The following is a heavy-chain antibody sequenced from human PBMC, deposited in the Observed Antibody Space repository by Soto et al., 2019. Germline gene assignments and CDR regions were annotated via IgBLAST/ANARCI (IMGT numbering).Heavy chain of an antibody. CDR1: GYTFTSYG. V-gene: IGHV1-18*01. D-gene: IGHD3-3*01. J-gene: IGHJ4*02. CDR2: ISAYNGNT. Sequence: GASVKVSCKASGYTFTSYGISWVRQAPGQGLEWMGWISAYNGNTNYAQKLQGRVTMTTDTSTSTAYMELRSLRSDDTAVYYCARGDDTIFGVVILPLDYWGQGTLVTVSS. CDR3: ARGDDTIFGVVILPLDY.